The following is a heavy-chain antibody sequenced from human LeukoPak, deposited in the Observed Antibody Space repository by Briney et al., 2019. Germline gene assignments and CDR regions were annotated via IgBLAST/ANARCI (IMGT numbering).Heavy chain of an antibody. CDR2: ISSSSSYI. CDR3: ARDSGIYCSSTSCYAGIYGMDV. J-gene: IGHJ6*02. D-gene: IGHD2-2*01. V-gene: IGHV3-21*01. Sequence: GGSLRLSCAASGFTFSSYSMNWVRQAPGKGLEWVSSISSSSSYIYYADSVKGRFAISRDNAKNSLYLQMNSLRAEDTAVYYCARDSGIYCSSTSCYAGIYGMDVWGQGTTVTVSS. CDR1: GFTFSSYS.